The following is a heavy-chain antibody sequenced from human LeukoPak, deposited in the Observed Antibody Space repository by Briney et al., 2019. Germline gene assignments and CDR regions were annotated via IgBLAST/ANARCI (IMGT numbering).Heavy chain of an antibody. D-gene: IGHD6-13*01. J-gene: IGHJ4*02. CDR1: GYTLTGYY. CDR3: ARARTSSWSIDY. V-gene: IGHV1-2*06. CDR2: INPNSGGT. Sequence: ASVKVSCKASGYTLTGYYMHWVRQAPGQGLEWMGRINPNSGGTNYAQKFQGSVTMTRDTSISTAYMELSRLRSDDTAVNYCARARTSSWSIDYWGQGTPVTVSS.